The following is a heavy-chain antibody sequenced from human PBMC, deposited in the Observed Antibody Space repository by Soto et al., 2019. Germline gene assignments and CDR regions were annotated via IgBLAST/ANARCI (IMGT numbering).Heavy chain of an antibody. Sequence: QVHLVQSGAEVKKPGASVKVSCKASGYTFTSYGISWVRQAPGQGLEWMGWISAYNGNTNYAQKIQGRGTMTTDTSTSTAYMELRSLRSDDTAVYYCARDSHDYGDPLYCQHWGQGTLVTVSS. D-gene: IGHD4-17*01. CDR2: ISAYNGNT. CDR1: GYTFTSYG. V-gene: IGHV1-18*01. J-gene: IGHJ1*01. CDR3: ARDSHDYGDPLYCQH.